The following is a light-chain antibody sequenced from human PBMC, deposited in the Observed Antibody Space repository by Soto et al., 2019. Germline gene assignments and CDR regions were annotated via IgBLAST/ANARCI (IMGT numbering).Light chain of an antibody. V-gene: IGKV3-20*01. Sequence: EIVLTQSPGTLSLSPGERATLSCRARQSVSSSYLAWYQQKNGQAPRLLIYGASSRATGIPDRFSGSGSGTVFTLMISRLEPEDFAVYYCQQYGSSPRVYTFGQGTKLEIK. CDR1: QSVSSSY. CDR2: GAS. J-gene: IGKJ2*01. CDR3: QQYGSSPRVYT.